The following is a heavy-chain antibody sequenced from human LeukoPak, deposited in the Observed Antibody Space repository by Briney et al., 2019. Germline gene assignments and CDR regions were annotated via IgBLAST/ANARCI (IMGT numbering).Heavy chain of an antibody. Sequence: GGSLRPSCAASGMTVSSNYMNWVRQAPGKGLEWVSVIYSDGSTYYADSVKGRFTISRDNSKNTVYLQMNSLRAEDTAVYYCARDRTERTGHYAMYFDFWGQGTLVTVSS. D-gene: IGHD3/OR15-3a*01. V-gene: IGHV3-66*02. J-gene: IGHJ4*02. CDR1: GMTVSSNY. CDR3: ARDRTERTGHYAMYFDF. CDR2: IYSDGST.